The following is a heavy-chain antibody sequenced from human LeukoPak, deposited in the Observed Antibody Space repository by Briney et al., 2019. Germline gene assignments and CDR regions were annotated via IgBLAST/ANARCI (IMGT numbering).Heavy chain of an antibody. V-gene: IGHV4-4*08. CDR3: ARRNDLEI. J-gene: IGHJ3*02. Sequence: SETLSLTCTVSGGSITGYHWSWIRQPPGKGLEWIGYIYSSETTAYKPSLKSRVTISADTSKNQFSLKLTSVTAADTAIYYCARRNDLEIWGQGTMVTVSS. CDR2: IYSSETT. CDR1: GGSITGYH.